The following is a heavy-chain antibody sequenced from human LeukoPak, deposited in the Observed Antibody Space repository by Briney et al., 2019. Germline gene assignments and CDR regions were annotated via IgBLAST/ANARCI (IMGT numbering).Heavy chain of an antibody. CDR1: GYTFTSYY. CDR3: AREIGRIGVVVIAWYFDL. Sequence: GASVKVSCKASGYTFTSYYMHWVRQAPGQGLEWMGIINPSGGSTSYAQKFQGRVTMTRDTSTSTVYMELSSLRSEDTAVYYCAREIGRIGVVVIAWYFDLWGRGTLVTVSS. J-gene: IGHJ2*01. D-gene: IGHD3-22*01. CDR2: INPSGGST. V-gene: IGHV1-46*01.